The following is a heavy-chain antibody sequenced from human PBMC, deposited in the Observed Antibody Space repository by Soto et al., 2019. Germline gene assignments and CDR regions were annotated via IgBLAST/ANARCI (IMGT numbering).Heavy chain of an antibody. D-gene: IGHD3-22*01. CDR2: MNPNSGST. CDR3: AVGPTYYYDSSGYDY. Sequence: ASVKVSCKGSGYTFTSYDINWVRQATGQGLEWMGWMNPNSGSTGYAQKFQGRVTMTRNTSISTAYMELSSLRSEDTAVYYCAVGPTYYYDSSGYDYWGQGTLVTVSS. V-gene: IGHV1-8*01. CDR1: GYTFTSYD. J-gene: IGHJ4*02.